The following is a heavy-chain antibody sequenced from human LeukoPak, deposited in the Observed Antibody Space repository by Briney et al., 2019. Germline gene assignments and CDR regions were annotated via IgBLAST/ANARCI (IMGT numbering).Heavy chain of an antibody. V-gene: IGHV3-43*01. D-gene: IGHD6-19*01. Sequence: PGGSLRLSCEASGFKFEEYTMSWIRQAPGKGLEWVSLITWDGGSAIYADSVKGRFTTSRDNSKKSLFLQMGSLRTEDTAFYYCAKDLGGTGWGYYFDYWGQGTLVTVSS. CDR2: ITWDGGSA. J-gene: IGHJ4*02. CDR1: GFKFEEYT. CDR3: AKDLGGTGWGYYFDY.